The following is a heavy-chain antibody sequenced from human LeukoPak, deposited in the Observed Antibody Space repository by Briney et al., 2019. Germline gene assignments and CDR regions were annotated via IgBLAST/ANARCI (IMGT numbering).Heavy chain of an antibody. J-gene: IGHJ4*02. D-gene: IGHD5-18*01. CDR1: GGSIRSDY. CDR2: IYTSGST. CDR3: ARYGYSYGPTYFDY. V-gene: IGHV4-4*07. Sequence: SETLSLTCTVSGGSIRSDYWSWIRQPAGKGLEWIGRIYTSGSTNYNPSLKSRVTMSVDTSKNQFSLKLSSVTAADTTVYYCARYGYSYGPTYFDYWGQGTLVTVSS.